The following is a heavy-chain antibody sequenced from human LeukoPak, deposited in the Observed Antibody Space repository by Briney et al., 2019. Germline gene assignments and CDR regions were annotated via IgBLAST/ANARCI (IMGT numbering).Heavy chain of an antibody. Sequence: SETLSLTCPVSGCSLSSYYWSWLRQPPGKGLEGIGYIYYSGSTNYNPSLKSRVTISVDTSKNQFSLKLSSVTAADTAVYYCARLSLEVTAISYYYYYGMDVWGQGTTVTVSS. CDR1: GCSLSSYY. J-gene: IGHJ6*02. V-gene: IGHV4-59*08. D-gene: IGHD2-21*02. CDR2: IYYSGST. CDR3: ARLSLEVTAISYYYYYGMDV.